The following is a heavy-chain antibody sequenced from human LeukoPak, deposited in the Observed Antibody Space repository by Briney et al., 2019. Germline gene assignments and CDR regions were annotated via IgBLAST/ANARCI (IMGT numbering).Heavy chain of an antibody. CDR1: GASVSSDDYY. D-gene: IGHD1-1*01. V-gene: IGHV4-30-4*01. CDR3: ARVLDRYYFDY. J-gene: IGHJ4*02. CDR2: IYGSGST. Sequence: SQALSLTCTVSGASVSSDDYYWSWIRQPPGKGLEWIGYIYGSGSTYYNPSLKSRVTISVDTSKNQFSLKLSSVTAADTAVYYCARVLDRYYFDYWGQGTLVTVSS.